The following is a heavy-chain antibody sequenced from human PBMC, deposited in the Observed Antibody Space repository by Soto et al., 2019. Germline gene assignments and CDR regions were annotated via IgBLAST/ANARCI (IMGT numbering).Heavy chain of an antibody. CDR2: ILYDGSKK. CDR1: GFNLNTYG. D-gene: IGHD3-3*01. Sequence: PGGSLRLSCVASGFNLNTYGIYWVRQAPGKGLQWMAQILYDGSKKHYADSVKGRFTISRDNAKNTLYLQMNSLRAEDTAVYYCARDSRVYDFWTYDFDYWGQGTLVTVSS. V-gene: IGHV3-30*03. J-gene: IGHJ4*02. CDR3: ARDSRVYDFWTYDFDY.